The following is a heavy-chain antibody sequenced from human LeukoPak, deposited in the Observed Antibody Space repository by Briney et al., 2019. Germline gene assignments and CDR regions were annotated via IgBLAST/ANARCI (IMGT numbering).Heavy chain of an antibody. J-gene: IGHJ2*01. CDR1: GYTFTGYD. V-gene: IGHV1-2*06. CDR3: ARDDWGDYWYFDL. Sequence: ASVKVSCKASGYTFTGYDMHWVRQAPGQGLEWMGRINPNSGGTNYAQKFQGRVTITRDTSTSTAYMELSRLRSDDTAVYYCARDDWGDYWYFDLWGRGTLVTVS. D-gene: IGHD3-9*01. CDR2: INPNSGGT.